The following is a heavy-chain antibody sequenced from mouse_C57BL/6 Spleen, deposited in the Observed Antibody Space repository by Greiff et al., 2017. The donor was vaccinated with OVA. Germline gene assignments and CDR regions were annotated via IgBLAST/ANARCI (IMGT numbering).Heavy chain of an antibody. CDR2: IDPEDGET. V-gene: IGHV14-2*01. CDR3: APYYGSSYGAMDY. D-gene: IGHD1-1*01. CDR1: GFNIKDYY. J-gene: IGHJ4*01. Sequence: EVQGVESGAELVKPGASVKLSCTASGFNIKDYYMHWVKQRTEQGLEWIGRIDPEDGETKYAPKFQGKATITADTSSNTAYLQLSSLTSEDTAVYYCAPYYGSSYGAMDYWGQGTSVTVSS.